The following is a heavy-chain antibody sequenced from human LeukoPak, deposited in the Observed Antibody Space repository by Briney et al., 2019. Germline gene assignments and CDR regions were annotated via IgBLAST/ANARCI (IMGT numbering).Heavy chain of an antibody. Sequence: GGSLRLSCAASGFTFSSYSMNCVRDAPGKGLECGSYISSRINTLYYADSVKARFTISRDNVKTSLYLQMNNLRAEDTAVYYCAKLGYCSGGSCYEWFDPWGQGTLVTVSS. V-gene: IGHV3-48*01. D-gene: IGHD2-15*01. CDR3: AKLGYCSGGSCYEWFDP. CDR2: ISSRINTL. CDR1: GFTFSSYS. J-gene: IGHJ5*02.